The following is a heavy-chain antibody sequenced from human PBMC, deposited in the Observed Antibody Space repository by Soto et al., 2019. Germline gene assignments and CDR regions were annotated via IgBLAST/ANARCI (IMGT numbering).Heavy chain of an antibody. CDR1: GFAFSSYA. D-gene: IGHD1-26*01. CDR3: AKGRGSYSYYYGMDV. Sequence: GGSLRLSCAASGFAFSSYAMSWVRQAPGKGLEWVSAISGSGGSTYYADSVKGRFTISRDNSKNTLYLQMNSLRAEDTAVYYCAKGRGSYSYYYGMDVWGQGTTVTVSS. J-gene: IGHJ6*02. CDR2: ISGSGGST. V-gene: IGHV3-23*01.